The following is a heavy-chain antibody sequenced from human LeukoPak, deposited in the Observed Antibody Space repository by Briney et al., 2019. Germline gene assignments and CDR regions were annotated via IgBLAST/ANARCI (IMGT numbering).Heavy chain of an antibody. CDR1: GGSFSGYY. D-gene: IGHD2-15*01. Sequence: SETLSLTCAVYGGSFSGYYWSWIRQPPGKGLEWIGEINHSGSTNYNPSLKSRVTISVDTSKNQFSLKLSSVTAADTAVYYCARGYCSGGSCYPDPWGQGTLVTVSS. CDR3: ARGYCSGGSCYPDP. CDR2: INHSGST. J-gene: IGHJ5*02. V-gene: IGHV4-34*01.